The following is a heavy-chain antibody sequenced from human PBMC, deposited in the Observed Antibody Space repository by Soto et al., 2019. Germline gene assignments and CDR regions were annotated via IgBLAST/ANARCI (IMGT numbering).Heavy chain of an antibody. J-gene: IGHJ5*02. CDR1: GGSIDTYY. Sequence: QVQLQESGPGLVKASETLSLTCTVSGGSIDTYYWSWIRQPPGKGLHWIGYIYYSGSTTDSPSLKSRVTISVDRSKNQFSLKLTSVTAADTAVYYCARLGGSYQSLDTWGQETLVTVSA. CDR3: ARLGGSYQSLDT. V-gene: IGHV4-59*08. D-gene: IGHD3-22*01. CDR2: IYYSGST.